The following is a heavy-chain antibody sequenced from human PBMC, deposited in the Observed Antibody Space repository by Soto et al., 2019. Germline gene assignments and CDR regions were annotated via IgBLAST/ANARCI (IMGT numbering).Heavy chain of an antibody. J-gene: IGHJ4*02. D-gene: IGHD2-8*02. V-gene: IGHV4-39*01. CDR1: GGSISSSSYY. CDR3: ARRGRTGADSPHKFDY. Sequence: PSETLSLTCTVSGGSISSSSYYWGWIRLPPGKGLEWIGSIYYSGSTYYNPSLKSRVTISADTSKNQFSLKLSSVTAADTAVYYCARRGRTGADSPHKFDYWGQGTLVTVSS. CDR2: IYYSGST.